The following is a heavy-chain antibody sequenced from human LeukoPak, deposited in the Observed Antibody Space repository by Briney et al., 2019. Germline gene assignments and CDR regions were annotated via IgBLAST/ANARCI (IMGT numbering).Heavy chain of an antibody. CDR3: ARLLSSSWHHFDS. CDR1: GDSISTSNSY. Sequence: SETLSLTCTVSGDSISTSNSYWGWIRQPPGKGLEWIGSIYYSGNTYYNASLKSRVTISVDTSKNQFSLKLTSVTAADAAVYYCARLLSSSWHHFDSWGQGTLVTVSS. D-gene: IGHD6-13*01. V-gene: IGHV4-39*01. J-gene: IGHJ4*02. CDR2: IYYSGNT.